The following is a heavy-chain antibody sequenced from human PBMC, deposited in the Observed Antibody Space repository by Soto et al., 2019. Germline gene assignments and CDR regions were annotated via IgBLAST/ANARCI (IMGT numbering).Heavy chain of an antibody. D-gene: IGHD6-13*01. CDR1: GSTFSSYA. J-gene: IGHJ4*02. V-gene: IGHV1-69*01. Sequence: SVKVSCTASGSTFSSYAICWVRRAPGPGLEWMGGIIPIFGTANYAQKFQGRVTITADESTSTAYMELSSLRSEETAVYYFAREGSSIAAAGSALDYWGQGTLVTVSS. CDR2: IIPIFGTA. CDR3: AREGSSIAAAGSALDY.